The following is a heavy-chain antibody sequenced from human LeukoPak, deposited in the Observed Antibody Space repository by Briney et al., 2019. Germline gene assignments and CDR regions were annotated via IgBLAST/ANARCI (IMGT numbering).Heavy chain of an antibody. CDR2: ISGDGGST. Sequence: PGGSLRLSCAASGFTFDDYAMHWVRQAPGKGLEWVSLISGDGGSTYYADSVKGRFTISRDNSKNSLYLQMNSLRTEDTALYYCAKEEMYYDSSGYWNYWGQGTLVTVSS. V-gene: IGHV3-43*02. CDR3: AKEEMYYDSSGYWNY. CDR1: GFTFDDYA. D-gene: IGHD3-22*01. J-gene: IGHJ4*02.